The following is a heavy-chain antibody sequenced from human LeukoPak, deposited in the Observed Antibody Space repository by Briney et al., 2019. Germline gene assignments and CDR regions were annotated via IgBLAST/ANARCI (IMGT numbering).Heavy chain of an antibody. V-gene: IGHV3-48*04. CDR1: GFTLSTNN. CDR3: ARPRGCGSSRCNNFDY. Sequence: GGSLRLSCAASGFTLSTNNMNWIRQAPGKGPEWVSYISSSGNTIYYADSVKGRFTISRDNAKNSLYLQMNNLRAEDTAVYYCARPRGCGSSRCNNFDYWGQGTLVTVSS. D-gene: IGHD2-2*01. CDR2: ISSSGNTI. J-gene: IGHJ4*02.